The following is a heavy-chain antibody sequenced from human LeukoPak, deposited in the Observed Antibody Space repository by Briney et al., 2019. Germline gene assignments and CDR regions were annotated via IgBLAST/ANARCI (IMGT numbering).Heavy chain of an antibody. V-gene: IGHV1-69*05. D-gene: IGHD6-19*01. CDR1: GGTFSSYA. J-gene: IGHJ5*02. CDR2: IIPIFGTA. Sequence: GSSVKVSCKASGGTFSSYAISWVRQAPGQGHEWMGGIIPIFGTANYAQKFQGRVTMTRDTSTSTVYMELSSLRSEDTAVYYCARVKYSSGWYNWFDPWGQGTLVTVSS. CDR3: ARVKYSSGWYNWFDP.